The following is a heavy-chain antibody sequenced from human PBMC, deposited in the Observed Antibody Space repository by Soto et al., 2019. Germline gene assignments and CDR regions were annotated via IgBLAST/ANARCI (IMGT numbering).Heavy chain of an antibody. D-gene: IGHD3-9*01. J-gene: IGHJ4*02. CDR1: GFTFSDYA. V-gene: IGHV3-23*01. CDR2: MSGSGGSS. CDR3: AGGTSYYRLDY. Sequence: EVQLLESGGGLVQPGGSLRLSCAASGFTFSDYALSWVRQAPGRGLEWVSVMSGSGGSSYYTDPVKGRFTISRDKSKNTLYLQMNSLRAEDTAVYYCAGGTSYYRLDYWGQGALVIVSS.